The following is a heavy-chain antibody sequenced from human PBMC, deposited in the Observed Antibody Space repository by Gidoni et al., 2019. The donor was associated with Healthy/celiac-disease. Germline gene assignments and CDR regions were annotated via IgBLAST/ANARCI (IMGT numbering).Heavy chain of an antibody. CDR3: ARRPSLTREAIDY. D-gene: IGHD1-26*01. CDR2: IYPGDSDT. CDR1: GYSFTSYW. Sequence: EVQLVQSGAEVKKPGEPLKISRKGSGYSFTSYWTGWVRQMPGKGLEWMGIIYPGDSDTRYSPSFQGQVTISADKSISTAYLQWSSLKASDTAMYYCARRPSLTREAIDYWGQGTLVTVSS. J-gene: IGHJ4*02. V-gene: IGHV5-51*01.